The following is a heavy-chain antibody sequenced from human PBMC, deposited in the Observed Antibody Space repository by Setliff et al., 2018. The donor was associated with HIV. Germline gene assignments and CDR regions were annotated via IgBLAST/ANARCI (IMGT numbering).Heavy chain of an antibody. CDR2: IYTSGRT. V-gene: IGHV4-4*07. CDR1: GGSISSYY. J-gene: IGHJ4*02. D-gene: IGHD3-22*01. Sequence: PSETLSLTCKVSGGSISSYYWSWIRQPAGKGLEWIGLIYTSGRTNYNPSLKSRVTISVDRSKNQFSLNLSSVTAADTALYYCASLFHDTSAPWLYYFDYWGQGTLVTVSS. CDR3: ASLFHDTSAPWLYYFDY.